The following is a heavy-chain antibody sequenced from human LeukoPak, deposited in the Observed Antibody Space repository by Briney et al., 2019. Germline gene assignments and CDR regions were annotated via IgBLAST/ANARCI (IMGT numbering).Heavy chain of an antibody. CDR2: MNPNSGNT. Sequence: ASVKVSCKASGYTFTSYDINWVRQATGQGLEWMGWMNPNSGNTGYAQKFQGRVTMTRNTSISTAYMELSSLRSEDTAVYYCARAPMVRGVIDYWGQGTPVTVSS. CDR3: ARAPMVRGVIDY. D-gene: IGHD3-10*01. V-gene: IGHV1-8*01. CDR1: GYTFTSYD. J-gene: IGHJ4*02.